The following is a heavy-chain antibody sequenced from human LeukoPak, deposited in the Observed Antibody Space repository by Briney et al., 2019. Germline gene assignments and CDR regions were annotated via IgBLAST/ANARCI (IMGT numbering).Heavy chain of an antibody. V-gene: IGHV3-13*01. J-gene: IGHJ4*02. CDR3: ARQNTPHGNFDY. D-gene: IGHD1-26*01. CDR2: ICVAANT. CDR1: GFTFSSYD. Sequence: GGSLRLSCAASGFTFSSYDMHWVRQATGEGLEWVSAICVAANTFYSGSVKGRFTISRENAKNSLYLLMSSLRAEDTAVYYCARQNTPHGNFDYWGQGTLVTVSS.